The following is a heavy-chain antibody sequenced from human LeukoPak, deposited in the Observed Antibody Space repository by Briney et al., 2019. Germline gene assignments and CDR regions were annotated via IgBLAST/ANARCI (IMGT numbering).Heavy chain of an antibody. CDR2: IHYSGSA. V-gene: IGHV4-59*08. Sequence: SETLSLICTVSGGSNYWSWLRQPPGRGLEWIAYIHYSGSASYNTSLKSRVTTSIDTSSNQLSLKPNSVTAADTAVYYCARHSNWNAGVDWFDPWGQGTLVTVSS. J-gene: IGHJ5*02. D-gene: IGHD1-20*01. CDR3: ARHSNWNAGVDWFDP. CDR1: GGSNY.